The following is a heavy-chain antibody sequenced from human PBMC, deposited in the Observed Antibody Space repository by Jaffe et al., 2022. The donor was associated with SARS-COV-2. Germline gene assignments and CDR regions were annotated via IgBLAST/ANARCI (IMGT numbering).Heavy chain of an antibody. CDR1: GFTFSSYS. J-gene: IGHJ4*02. CDR2: ISSSSSYI. CDR3: ARVPTLEGATSY. Sequence: EVQLVESGGGLVKPGGSLRLSCAASGFTFSSYSMNWVRQAPGKGLEWVSSISSSSSYIYYADSVKGRFTISRDNAKNSLYLQMNSLRAEDTAVYYCARVPTLEGATSYWGQGTLVTVSS. V-gene: IGHV3-21*01. D-gene: IGHD1-26*01.